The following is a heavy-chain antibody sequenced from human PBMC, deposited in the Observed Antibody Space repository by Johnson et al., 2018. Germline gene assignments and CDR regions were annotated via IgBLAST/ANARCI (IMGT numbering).Heavy chain of an antibody. CDR3: ARDRPGSGWDVVTAIQARGYFQH. J-gene: IGHJ1*01. V-gene: IGHV3-23*04. Sequence: EVQLVESGGGLVQPGGSLRLSCAASGFTFSSYAMSWVRQAPGKGLEWVSTISGSGDSTYYADSVKGRFTISRDNSKNTLYLQRNRLRAGDTAVYYCARDRPGSGWDVVTAIQARGYFQHWGQGTLVTVSS. CDR2: ISGSGDST. CDR1: GFTFSSYA. D-gene: IGHD2-21*02.